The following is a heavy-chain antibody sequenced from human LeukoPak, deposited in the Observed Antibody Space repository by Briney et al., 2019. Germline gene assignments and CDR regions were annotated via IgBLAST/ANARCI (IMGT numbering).Heavy chain of an antibody. CDR2: ISGSGGST. D-gene: IGHD5-18*01. J-gene: IGHJ4*02. CDR1: GFTVSSNY. V-gene: IGHV3-23*01. Sequence: GGSLRLSCAASGFTVSSNYMSWVRQAPGKGLEWVSAISGSGGSTYYADSVKGRFTISRDNSKNTLYLQMNSLRAEDTAVYYCAKDPWGYSYGLSFDYWGQGTLVTVSS. CDR3: AKDPWGYSYGLSFDY.